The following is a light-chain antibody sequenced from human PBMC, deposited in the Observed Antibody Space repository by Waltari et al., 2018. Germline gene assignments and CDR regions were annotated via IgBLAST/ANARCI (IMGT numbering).Light chain of an antibody. V-gene: IGLV2-14*01. J-gene: IGLJ2*01. CDR3: SSYTISSAIFI. Sequence: QSAPTQPTSVSGSLGQSITISCTGPSSNVGHYNYVSWYQHHPDNAPKLIIYEVTKRPSGVSTRFSGSKSGNTASLTISGLQAEDEAFYYCSSYTISSAIFIFGGGTKVTV. CDR2: EVT. CDR1: SSNVGHYNY.